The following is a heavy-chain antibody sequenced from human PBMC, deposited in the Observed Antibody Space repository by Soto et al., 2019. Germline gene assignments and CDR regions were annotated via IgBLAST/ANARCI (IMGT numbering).Heavy chain of an antibody. D-gene: IGHD3-22*01. J-gene: IGHJ3*02. CDR3: ARANTYYDSSGYPDAFDI. CDR1: GFTFSSYA. Sequence: GSLRLSCAASGFTFSSYAMHWVRQAPGKGLEWVAVISYDGSNKYYADSVKGRFTISRDNSKNTLYLQMNSLRAEDTAVYYCARANTYYDSSGYPDAFDIWGQGTMVTVSS. CDR2: ISYDGSNK. V-gene: IGHV3-30-3*01.